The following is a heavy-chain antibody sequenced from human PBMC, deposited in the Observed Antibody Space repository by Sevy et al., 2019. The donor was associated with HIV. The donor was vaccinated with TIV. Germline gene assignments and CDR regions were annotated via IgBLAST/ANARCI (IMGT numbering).Heavy chain of an antibody. D-gene: IGHD1-26*01. CDR3: ARESPLGVEWELSRPQNWFDP. J-gene: IGHJ5*02. CDR2: IYYSGST. V-gene: IGHV4-59*01. Sequence: SETLSLTCTVFGGSISSYYWNWIRQPPGKGLEWICYIYYSGSTNYNPSLKSRVTISVDMSKNQFSLKLSSVTAADTAVYYCARESPLGVEWELSRPQNWFDPWGQGTLVTVSS. CDR1: GGSISSYY.